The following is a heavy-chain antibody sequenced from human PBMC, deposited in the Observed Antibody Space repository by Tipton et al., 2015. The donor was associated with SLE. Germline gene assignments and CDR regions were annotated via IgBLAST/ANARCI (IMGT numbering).Heavy chain of an antibody. V-gene: IGHV4-61*02. J-gene: IGHJ4*02. CDR3: ARGFRPYYFDP. Sequence: TLSLTCTVSGGSITSDDYYWNWIRQPAGQGLEWIGRKYISGTSNHNPSLKSRVTISVDTSKNEFSLKLDSVTAADTAVYYCARGFRPYYFDPWGQGTLVTVSS. D-gene: IGHD2-21*01. CDR2: KYISGTS. CDR1: GGSITSDDYY.